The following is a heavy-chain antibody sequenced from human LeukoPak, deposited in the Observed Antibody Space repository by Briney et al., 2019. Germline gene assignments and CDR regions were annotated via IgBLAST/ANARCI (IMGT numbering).Heavy chain of an antibody. D-gene: IGHD2-15*01. Sequence: SETLSLTWSVSGRSISSYYWSSIRHPPRKGLEWIGYIYTSGSTTCTPALKSRVTVSVDTSKTLSSLKLFSVTAADTAVYCCGRAPAGCGGTCPFDAWGQGTLVTVSS. CDR3: GRAPAGCGGTCPFDA. J-gene: IGHJ5*02. V-gene: IGHV4-4*09. CDR1: GRSISSYY. CDR2: IYTSGST.